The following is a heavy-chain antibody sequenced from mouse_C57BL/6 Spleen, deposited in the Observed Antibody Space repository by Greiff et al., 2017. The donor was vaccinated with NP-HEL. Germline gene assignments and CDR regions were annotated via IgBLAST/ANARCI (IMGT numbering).Heavy chain of an antibody. D-gene: IGHD3-2*02. J-gene: IGHJ3*01. CDR2: ISDGGSYT. CDR3: ARVDGSGYEGWFAY. V-gene: IGHV5-4*03. Sequence: EVKLVESGGGLVKPGGSLKLSCAASGFTFSSYAMSWVRQTPEKRLEWVATISDGGSYTYYPDNVKGRFTISRDNAKNNLYLQMSHLKSEDTAMYYCARVDGSGYEGWFAYWGQGTLVTVSA. CDR1: GFTFSSYA.